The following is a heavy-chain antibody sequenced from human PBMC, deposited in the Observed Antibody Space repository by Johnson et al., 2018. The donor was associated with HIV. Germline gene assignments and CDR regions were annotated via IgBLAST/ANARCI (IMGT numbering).Heavy chain of an antibody. D-gene: IGHD6-6*01. CDR2: ISGGGSAT. CDR1: GFTFDDYG. Sequence: VQLVESGGGIVRPGGSLRLSCAASGFTFDDYGMSWIRQAPGKGLEWVSCISGGGSATGYADSVRGRFTISRDNDKNSLYLKMNSLRAEDMAVYYCARDFSSSVNAFDIWGQGTMVTVSS. CDR3: ARDFSSSVNAFDI. V-gene: IGHV3-20*04. J-gene: IGHJ3*02.